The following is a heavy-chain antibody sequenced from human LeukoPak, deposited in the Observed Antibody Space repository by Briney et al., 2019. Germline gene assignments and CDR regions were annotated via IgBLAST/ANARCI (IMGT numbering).Heavy chain of an antibody. CDR3: ARVASGYDPKGYYYYYMDV. D-gene: IGHD5-12*01. CDR2: ISSSGTTI. Sequence: GGSLRLSCAASGFTFSNYWMSWVRQAPGKGLEWVSYISSSGTTIYYADSVKGRFTISRDNAKNSLYLQMNSLRAEDTAVYYCARVASGYDPKGYYYYYMDVWGKGTTVTVSS. V-gene: IGHV3-11*04. J-gene: IGHJ6*03. CDR1: GFTFSNYW.